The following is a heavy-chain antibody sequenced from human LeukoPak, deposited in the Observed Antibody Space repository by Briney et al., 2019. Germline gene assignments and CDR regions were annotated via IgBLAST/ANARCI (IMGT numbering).Heavy chain of an antibody. D-gene: IGHD6-13*01. CDR3: ARTAAAGPLYAFDI. Sequence: PSETLSLTCTVSGGSISSSSYYWGWIRQPPGKGLEWIGSIYYSGSTYYNPSLKSRVTISVDTSKNQFSLKLSSVTAADTAVYYCARTAAAGPLYAFDIWGQGTMVTVSS. J-gene: IGHJ3*02. V-gene: IGHV4-39*01. CDR2: IYYSGST. CDR1: GGSISSSSYY.